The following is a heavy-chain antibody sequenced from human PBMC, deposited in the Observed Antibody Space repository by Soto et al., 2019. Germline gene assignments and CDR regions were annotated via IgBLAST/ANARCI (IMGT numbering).Heavy chain of an antibody. CDR1: GLTFSSYA. J-gene: IGHJ6*02. V-gene: IGHV3-30-3*01. CDR3: ARDRGSGSYYKRGYYYGMDV. Sequence: GGSLRLSCAASGLTFSSYAMHWVRQAPGKGLEWVAVISYDGSNKYCADSVKGRFTISRDNSKNTLYLQMNSLRAEDTAVYYCARDRGSGSYYKRGYYYGMDVWGQGTTVTVSS. D-gene: IGHD3-10*01. CDR2: ISYDGSNK.